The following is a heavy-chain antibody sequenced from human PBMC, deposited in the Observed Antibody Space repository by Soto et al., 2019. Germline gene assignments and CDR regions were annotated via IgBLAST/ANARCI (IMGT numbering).Heavy chain of an antibody. D-gene: IGHD6-13*01. CDR1: GGSISSSSYY. J-gene: IGHJ3*02. V-gene: IGHV4-39*01. CDR3: ARFPVRLYSSSSVEAFDI. Sequence: SETLSLTCTVSGGSISSSSYYWGWIRQPPGKGLEWIGSIYYSGSTYYNPSLKSRVTISVDTSKNQFSLKLSSVTAADTAVYYCARFPVRLYSSSSVEAFDIWGQGTMVTVSS. CDR2: IYYSGST.